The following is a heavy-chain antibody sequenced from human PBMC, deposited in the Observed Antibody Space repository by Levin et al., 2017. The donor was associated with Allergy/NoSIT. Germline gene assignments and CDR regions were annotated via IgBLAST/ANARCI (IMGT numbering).Heavy chain of an antibody. CDR2: ISWNSGSI. V-gene: IGHV3-9*01. J-gene: IGHJ3*02. D-gene: IGHD3-10*01. CDR3: ARDNIGLPDAFDI. CDR1: GFTFDDYA. Sequence: GGSLRLSCAASGFTFDDYAMHWVRQAPGKGLEWVSGISWNSGSIGYADSVKGRFTISRDNAKNSLYLQMNSLRTEDTAVYYCARDNIGLPDAFDIWGQGTIVIVSS.